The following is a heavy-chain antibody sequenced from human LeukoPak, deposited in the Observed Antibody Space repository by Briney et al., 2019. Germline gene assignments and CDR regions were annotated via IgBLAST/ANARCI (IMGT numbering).Heavy chain of an antibody. Sequence: PGGSLRLSCVASGITFSSYPMQWVRQAPGKGMEYVSAISSDGGSPYYANSVKGRFTISRDNSKNTLYLQMGSLRTEDMAVYYCARERGRNGDYDYWGQGTLVTVSS. CDR2: ISSDGGSP. V-gene: IGHV3-64*01. CDR3: ARERGRNGDYDY. CDR1: GITFSSYP. D-gene: IGHD1-1*01. J-gene: IGHJ4*02.